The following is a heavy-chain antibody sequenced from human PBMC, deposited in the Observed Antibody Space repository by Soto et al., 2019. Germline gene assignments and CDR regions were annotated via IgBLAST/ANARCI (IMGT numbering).Heavy chain of an antibody. D-gene: IGHD6-19*01. J-gene: IGHJ3*02. CDR1: GYSFTSYW. V-gene: IGHV5-10-1*01. Sequence: GESLKISCKGSGYSFTSYWISWVRQMPGKGLEWMGRIGPSDSYTNYSPSFQGHVTISADKSISTAYLQWSSLKASDTAMSYCARRVAVAHGAFDIWGQGTMVTVSS. CDR2: IGPSDSYT. CDR3: ARRVAVAHGAFDI.